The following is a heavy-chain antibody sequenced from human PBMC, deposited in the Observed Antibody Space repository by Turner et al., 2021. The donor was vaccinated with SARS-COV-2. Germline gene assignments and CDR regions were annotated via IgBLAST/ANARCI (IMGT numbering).Heavy chain of an antibody. Sequence: QVQLVQSGAEVKKPGPSVTVSCKVSGYTLTELSMHWVRQAPGKGPEWIGGVDPEDGETIYAQKFQGRVTMTEDTSTDTAYMELSSLRSEDTAVYYCAATTPHTVTNNWFDPWGQGTLVTVSS. CDR2: VDPEDGET. J-gene: IGHJ5*02. CDR3: AATTPHTVTNNWFDP. CDR1: GYTLTELS. V-gene: IGHV1-24*01. D-gene: IGHD4-17*01.